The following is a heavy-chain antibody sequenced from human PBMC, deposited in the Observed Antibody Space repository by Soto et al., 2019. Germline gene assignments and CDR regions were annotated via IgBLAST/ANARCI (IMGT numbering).Heavy chain of an antibody. CDR1: GGSISDNDYY. J-gene: IGHJ3*01. V-gene: IGHV4-39*01. CDR2: ISHTGTA. CDR3: ARLAYDANGFTVYGDEAFDL. Sequence: SETLSLTCTVSGGSISDNDYYWSWIRQPPGKGLEWIGTISHTGTAYYNPSLESRVAVSVGTSENQFSLKLSSVTAADTAVYYCARLAYDANGFTVYGDEAFDLWGQGTMVTVSS. D-gene: IGHD4-17*01.